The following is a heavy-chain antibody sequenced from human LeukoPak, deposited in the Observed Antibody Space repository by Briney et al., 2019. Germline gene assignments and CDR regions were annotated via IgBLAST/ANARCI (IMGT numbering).Heavy chain of an antibody. J-gene: IGHJ5*02. CDR2: INAGNGNT. CDR3: ARDFQQWLVGNWFDP. D-gene: IGHD6-19*01. Sequence: ASVKVSCKASGYTFTSYAMHWVRQAPGQRLEWMRWINAGNGNTKYSQKFQGRVTITRDTSASTAYMELSSLRSEDTAVYYCARDFQQWLVGNWFDPWGQGTLVTVSS. V-gene: IGHV1-3*01. CDR1: GYTFTSYA.